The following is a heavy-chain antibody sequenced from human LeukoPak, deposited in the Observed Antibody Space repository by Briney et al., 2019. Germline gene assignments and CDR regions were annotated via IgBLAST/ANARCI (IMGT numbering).Heavy chain of an antibody. Sequence: GGSLRLSCAASGFTFRSYAMSWVRQAPGQGLEWVSSISGGGGGTYYANSVKGRFTISRDNSKNTLYLQMHSLRAEDTALYYCADSNYWYPVDYWGQGTLVTVSS. CDR2: ISGGGGGT. CDR1: GFTFRSYA. J-gene: IGHJ4*02. CDR3: ADSNYWYPVDY. D-gene: IGHD4-11*01. V-gene: IGHV3-23*01.